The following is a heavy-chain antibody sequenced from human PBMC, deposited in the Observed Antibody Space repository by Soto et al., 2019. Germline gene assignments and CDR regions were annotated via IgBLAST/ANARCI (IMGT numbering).Heavy chain of an antibody. Sequence: QVQLVESGGGVVQPGRSLRLSCAASGFTFSSYAMHWVRQAPGKGLEWVAVISYDGSNKYYADSVKGRFTISRDNSKNTLYLQMNSLRAEDTAVYYCARDQSGYYTGIGYYYYGMDVWGQGTTVTVSS. CDR2: ISYDGSNK. CDR1: GFTFSSYA. CDR3: ARDQSGYYTGIGYYYYGMDV. V-gene: IGHV3-30-3*01. D-gene: IGHD3-3*01. J-gene: IGHJ6*02.